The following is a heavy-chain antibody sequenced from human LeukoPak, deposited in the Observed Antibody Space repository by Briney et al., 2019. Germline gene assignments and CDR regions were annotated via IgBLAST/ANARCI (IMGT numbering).Heavy chain of an antibody. CDR2: IYYSGST. J-gene: IGHJ4*02. V-gene: IGHV4-59*08. CDR3: ARQGYSAYEILDY. D-gene: IGHD5-12*01. CDR1: GGSINSYY. Sequence: SETLSLTCTVSGGSINSYYWSWIRQPPGEGLEWIGYIYYSGSTNYSPSLKSRVTISVDTPKNQFSLKLSSVTAADTAVYYCARQGYSAYEILDYWGQGTLVTVSS.